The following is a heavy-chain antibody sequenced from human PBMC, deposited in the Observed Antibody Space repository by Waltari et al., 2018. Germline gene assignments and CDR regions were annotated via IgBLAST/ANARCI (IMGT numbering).Heavy chain of an antibody. D-gene: IGHD1-26*01. V-gene: IGHV3-9*01. Sequence: EVQLVESGGGLVQPGRSLRLSCAASGFTFDDYAMHLVRQAPGKGLEWVSGISWNSGSIGYADSVKGRFTISRDNAKNSLYLQMNSLRAEDTALYYCAKDISSGGSYSFDYWGQGTLVTVSS. CDR1: GFTFDDYA. CDR3: AKDISSGGSYSFDY. CDR2: ISWNSGSI. J-gene: IGHJ4*02.